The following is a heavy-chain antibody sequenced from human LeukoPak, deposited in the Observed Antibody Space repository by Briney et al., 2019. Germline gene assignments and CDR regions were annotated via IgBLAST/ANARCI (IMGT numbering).Heavy chain of an antibody. CDR3: ATTPYGDYESYFDY. D-gene: IGHD4-17*01. Sequence: ASVKVSRKVSGYTLTELSMHWVRQAPGKGLEWMGGFDPEDGETIYAQKFQGRVTMTEDTSTDTAYMELSSLRSEDTAVYYCATTPYGDYESYFDYWGQGTLVTVSS. CDR1: GYTLTELS. J-gene: IGHJ4*02. V-gene: IGHV1-24*01. CDR2: FDPEDGET.